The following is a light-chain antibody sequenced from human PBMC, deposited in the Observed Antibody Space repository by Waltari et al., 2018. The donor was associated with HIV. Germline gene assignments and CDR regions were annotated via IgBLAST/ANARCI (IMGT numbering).Light chain of an antibody. CDR2: HVT. CDR3: CSYAGNVIYV. V-gene: IGLV2-11*01. J-gene: IGLJ1*01. CDR1: TRDLGIYNY. Sequence: QSALTQPRSVSGSPCHSVPISCPGTTRDLGIYNYVTWYQHHPGKAPNLLIFHVTRRTSGLPDRFSGSKAGNTASLTISGLQGDDEADYYSCSYAGNVIYVFGTGTKVTVL.